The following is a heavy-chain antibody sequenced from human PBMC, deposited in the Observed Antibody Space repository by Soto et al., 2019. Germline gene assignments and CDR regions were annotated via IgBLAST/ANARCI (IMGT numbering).Heavy chain of an antibody. CDR3: ARDGVQISEIDYHYYGLAV. Sequence: QSGGSPRLASQASGSGYADDAMNRFRQSPGEGLAWVGFVRSKVYGGTTDYAASVRGRFTISRDDSKSIAYLQMNSLKADDTAVYYCARDGVQISEIDYHYYGLAVWGPGTTVTVSS. CDR1: GSGYADDA. D-gene: IGHD2-21*01. V-gene: IGHV3-49*03. CDR2: VRSKVYGGTT. J-gene: IGHJ6*02.